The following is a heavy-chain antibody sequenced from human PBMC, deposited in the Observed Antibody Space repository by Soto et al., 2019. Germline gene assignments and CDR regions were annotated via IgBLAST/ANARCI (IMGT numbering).Heavy chain of an antibody. CDR3: ARSLPGGTGFYMDI. CDR1: GGSITGGFSY. Sequence: QLQLRESGPGLVQPAQTLSLTCTVAGGSITGGFSYWTWVRQHPGKGLEWVGHIYYSGTAYYNPSLKSRVALSVDPSQNRFSLKLSSVTAADTAIYFCARSLPGGTGFYMDIWGEGTTVTVSS. D-gene: IGHD3-9*01. V-gene: IGHV4-31*03. CDR2: IYYSGTA. J-gene: IGHJ6*03.